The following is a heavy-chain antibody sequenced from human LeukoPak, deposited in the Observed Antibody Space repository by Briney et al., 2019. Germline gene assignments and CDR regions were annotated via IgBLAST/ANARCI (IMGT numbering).Heavy chain of an antibody. CDR3: ARGKIYYDSSGYYPNWFDP. CDR1: GGSFSGYY. V-gene: IGHV4-34*01. D-gene: IGHD3-22*01. J-gene: IGHJ5*02. Sequence: SETLSLTCAVYGGSFSGYYWSWIRQPPGKGLEWIGEINHSGSTNYNPSLKSRVTISVDTSKNQFSLKLSSVTAADTAVYYCARGKIYYDSSGYYPNWFDPWGQGTLVTVSS. CDR2: INHSGST.